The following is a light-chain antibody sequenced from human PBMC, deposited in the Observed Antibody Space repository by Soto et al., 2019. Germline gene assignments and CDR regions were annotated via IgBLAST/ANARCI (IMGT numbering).Light chain of an antibody. Sequence: DIQMTQSPSTLSASVGDRVTSTCRASQSISSWLAWYQQKPGKAPKLLIYGASSLESGVPSRFSGSGSGTEFTLTISSLQPEDFAVYYCQQYNNWPQTFGQGTKV. CDR2: GAS. V-gene: IGKV1-5*01. CDR1: QSISSW. J-gene: IGKJ1*01. CDR3: QQYNNWPQT.